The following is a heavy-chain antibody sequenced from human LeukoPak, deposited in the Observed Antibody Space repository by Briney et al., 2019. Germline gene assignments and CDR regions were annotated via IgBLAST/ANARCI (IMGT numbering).Heavy chain of an antibody. CDR3: AKVSILWSDAFDF. D-gene: IGHD2-21*01. CDR1: GFTLATYA. V-gene: IGHV3-23*01. Sequence: GGSLRLSCAASGFTLATYAMTWVRQAPGKGLEWVSGISGYDGSTYYADSVKGRFTISRDNSKNTLFLQMNSLRVEDTGMYFCAKVSILWSDAFDFWGQRTMVTVSS. CDR2: ISGYDGST. J-gene: IGHJ3*01.